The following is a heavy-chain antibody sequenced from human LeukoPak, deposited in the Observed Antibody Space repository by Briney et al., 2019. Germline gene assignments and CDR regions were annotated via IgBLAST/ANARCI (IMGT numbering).Heavy chain of an antibody. D-gene: IGHD2-15*01. CDR3: AKDHLRYCSGGSCYSLGDY. CDR1: GFTFSSYG. V-gene: IGHV3-30*18. Sequence: PGGSLRLSCAASGFTFSSYGMHWVRQAPGKGLEWVAVISYGGSNKYYADSVKGRFTISRDNSKNALYLQMNSLRAEDTAVYYCAKDHLRYCSGGSCYSLGDYWGQGTLVTVSS. J-gene: IGHJ4*02. CDR2: ISYGGSNK.